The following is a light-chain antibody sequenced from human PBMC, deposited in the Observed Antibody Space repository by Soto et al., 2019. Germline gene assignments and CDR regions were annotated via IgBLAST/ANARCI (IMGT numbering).Light chain of an antibody. CDR1: SSNIGACYD. V-gene: IGLV1-40*01. CDR3: QSYDSSLSVDVV. CDR2: GNS. J-gene: IGLJ2*01. Sequence: QSVLTQPPSVSGAPGQRVTISCTGNSSNIGACYDVHWYQQLPGTAPKVLIYGNSNRPSGVPDRFSGSKSGTSASLAITGLQAEDEADYYCQSYDSSLSVDVVFGGGTKLTVL.